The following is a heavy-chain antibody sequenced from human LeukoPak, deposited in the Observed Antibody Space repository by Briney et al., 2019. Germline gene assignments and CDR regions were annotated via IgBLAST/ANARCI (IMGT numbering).Heavy chain of an antibody. Sequence: GGSLRLSCAASGFTFSNYWMTWVRQAPGKGLEWVANIKQDGSEKHYVDSVKGRFTTSRGNAKNSLYLQMNSLRDEDTAVYYCARSNWNLDYWGQGTLVTVSS. CDR3: ARSNWNLDY. V-gene: IGHV3-7*01. D-gene: IGHD1-20*01. J-gene: IGHJ4*02. CDR2: IKQDGSEK. CDR1: GFTFSNYW.